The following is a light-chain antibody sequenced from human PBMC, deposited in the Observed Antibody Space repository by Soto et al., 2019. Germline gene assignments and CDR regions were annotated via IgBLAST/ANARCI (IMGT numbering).Light chain of an antibody. CDR2: KAS. J-gene: IGKJ4*01. V-gene: IGKV1-5*03. Sequence: IQLTQSPSSLSASVRDRVTITCRASQSITNWLAWYQQKPGKAPKFLIYKASNLESGVPSRFSGSGSGTEFTLTISSLQPDDFATYYCQQYNSYPVTFGGGTKVDIK. CDR3: QQYNSYPVT. CDR1: QSITNW.